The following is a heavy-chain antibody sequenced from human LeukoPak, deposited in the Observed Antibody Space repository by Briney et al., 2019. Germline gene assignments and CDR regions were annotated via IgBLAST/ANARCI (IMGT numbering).Heavy chain of an antibody. J-gene: IGHJ5*02. CDR3: ARVYYDSSGYYYKASAHNWFDP. D-gene: IGHD3-22*01. CDR1: GGSISSGGYY. CDR2: IYYSGST. Sequence: SETLSLTCTVSGGSISSGGYYWSWIRQHPGKGLEWIGYIYYSGSTYYNPSLKSRVTISVDTSKNQFSLKLSSVTAADTAVYYCARVYYDSSGYYYKASAHNWFDPWGQGTLVTVSS. V-gene: IGHV4-31*02.